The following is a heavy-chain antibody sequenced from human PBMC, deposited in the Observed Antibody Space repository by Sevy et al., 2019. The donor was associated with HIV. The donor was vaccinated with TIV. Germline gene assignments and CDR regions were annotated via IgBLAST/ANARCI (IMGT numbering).Heavy chain of an antibody. J-gene: IGHJ4*02. V-gene: IGHV3-23*01. CDR1: GFTFSSYA. Sequence: GGSLRLSCAASGFTFSSYAMSWVRQAPGKGLEWVSSISGSGSFTYYADSVKGHFTITRDNSKNTLYLKMTSLRAEDTAVYYCAKEGQGEYYDSSGSFDYWGQGTLVTVSS. D-gene: IGHD3-22*01. CDR3: AKEGQGEYYDSSGSFDY. CDR2: ISGSGSFT.